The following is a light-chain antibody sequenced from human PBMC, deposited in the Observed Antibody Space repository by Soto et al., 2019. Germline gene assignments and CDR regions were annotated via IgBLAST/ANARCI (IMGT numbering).Light chain of an antibody. CDR1: MRDVGAYNL. CDR3: SADTARSTLV. Sequence: QSALTQPASVSGSAGQSITISCSGTMRDVGAYNLVSWYQQHPGTAPQLINYEVRNRPSGISSRFSGSRSGNTASLTISGRQPEEEGDYYGSADTARSTLVFGGGTKLTVL. J-gene: IGLJ3*02. V-gene: IGLV2-14*01. CDR2: EVR.